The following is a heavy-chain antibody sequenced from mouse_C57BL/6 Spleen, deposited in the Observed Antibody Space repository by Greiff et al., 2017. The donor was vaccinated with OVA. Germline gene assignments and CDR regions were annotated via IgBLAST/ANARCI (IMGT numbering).Heavy chain of an antibody. CDR1: GYTFTSYG. CDR3: AREGDGNYGDAMDY. D-gene: IGHD2-1*01. V-gene: IGHV1-81*01. J-gene: IGHJ4*01. Sequence: QVHVKQSGAELARPGASVKLSCKASGYTFTSYGISWVKQRTGQGLEWIGEIYPRSGNTYYNEKFKGKATLTADKSSSTAYMELRSLTSEDSAVYFCAREGDGNYGDAMDYWGQGTSVTVSS. CDR2: IYPRSGNT.